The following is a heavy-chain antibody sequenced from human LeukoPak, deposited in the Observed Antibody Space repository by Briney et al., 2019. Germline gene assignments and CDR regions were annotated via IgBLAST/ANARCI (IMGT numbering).Heavy chain of an antibody. Sequence: SQTLSLTCTVSGGSISSGDYYWSWIRQPPGKGLEWIGYIYYSGSTYYNPSLKRRVTISVDTSKNQFSLKLSSVTAADTAVYYCARSMVRGANWFGPWGQGTLVTVSS. CDR1: GGSISSGDYY. J-gene: IGHJ5*02. CDR3: ARSMVRGANWFGP. CDR2: IYYSGST. D-gene: IGHD3-10*01. V-gene: IGHV4-30-4*01.